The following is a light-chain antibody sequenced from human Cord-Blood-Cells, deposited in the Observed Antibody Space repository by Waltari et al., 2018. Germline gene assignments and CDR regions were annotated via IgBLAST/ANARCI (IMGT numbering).Light chain of an antibody. V-gene: IGLV1-47*01. CDR1: SSNIGRNY. J-gene: IGLJ2*01. Sequence: QSVLTQPPSASGTPGQRVTISCSGSSSNIGRNYVYWYQQLPGTAPKLLIYRNKQRPSGVPDRFSGSKSGTSASLAISGLRSEDEADYYCAAWDDSLSGYVVFGGGTKLTVL. CDR2: RNK. CDR3: AAWDDSLSGYVV.